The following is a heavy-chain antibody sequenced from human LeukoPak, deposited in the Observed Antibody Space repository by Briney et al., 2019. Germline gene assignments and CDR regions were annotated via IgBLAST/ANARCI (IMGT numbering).Heavy chain of an antibody. CDR3: ARNGCTNGVCYEKFDY. J-gene: IGHJ4*02. CDR1: GYTFTSYG. CDR2: ISAYNGNT. V-gene: IGHV1-18*01. Sequence: ASVKVSCKASGYTFTSYGISWVRQAPGQGLEWMGWISAYNGNTNYAQKLQGRVTMTTDTSTSTAYMELRSLRSDDTAVYCCARNGCTNGVCYEKFDYWGQGTLVTVSS. D-gene: IGHD2-8*01.